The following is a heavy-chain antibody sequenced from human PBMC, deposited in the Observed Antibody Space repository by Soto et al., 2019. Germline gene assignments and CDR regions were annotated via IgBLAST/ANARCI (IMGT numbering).Heavy chain of an antibody. CDR3: AIIVVVTTTLYE. V-gene: IGHV1-18*01. Sequence: ASVKVSCKASGYTFTNYGISWVRQAPGQGLEWMGWIRTYNGHTNYAQKFQDRVTMTADTFTRTAYMELRSLRSDDTAVYYCAIIVVVTTTLYEWGQGTPVTVSS. CDR1: GYTFTNYG. J-gene: IGHJ4*02. CDR2: IRTYNGHT. D-gene: IGHD2-21*02.